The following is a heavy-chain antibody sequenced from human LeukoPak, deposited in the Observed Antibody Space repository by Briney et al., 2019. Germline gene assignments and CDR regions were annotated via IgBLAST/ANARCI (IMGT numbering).Heavy chain of an antibody. CDR3: AREVATRGYFDY. CDR1: GGSISSGAYY. V-gene: IGHV4-31*03. D-gene: IGHD5-12*01. CDR2: FYYSGST. J-gene: IGHJ4*02. Sequence: TLSLTCTVSGGSISSGAYYWSWIRQHPGKGLEWIGYFYYSGSTYYNPSLKSRVTISIDTSTNQFSLKLSSVTAADTAVYYCAREVATRGYFDYWGQGTLVTVSS.